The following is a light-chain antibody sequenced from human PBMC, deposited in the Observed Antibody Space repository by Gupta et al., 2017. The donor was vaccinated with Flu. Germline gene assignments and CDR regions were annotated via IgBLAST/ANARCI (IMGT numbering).Light chain of an antibody. CDR3: EAWDDSLNVVI. J-gene: IGLJ2*01. CDR1: SSNIGSHP. CDR2: ANS. V-gene: IGLV1-44*01. Sequence: QSVLTQPPSASGTPGQRVSISCSGGSSNIGSHPGIWYQQLAGKAHKLLMYANSQRPYGVPDRFSGSKSGTSGALAISALQSEDEALDYCEAWDDSLNVVIFGGGNQLTFL.